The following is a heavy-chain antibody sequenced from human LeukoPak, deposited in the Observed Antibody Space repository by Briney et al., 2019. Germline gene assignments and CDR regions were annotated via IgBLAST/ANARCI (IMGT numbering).Heavy chain of an antibody. J-gene: IGHJ4*02. CDR3: AREVVLVVAATFSASFDH. CDR1: GYTFTSYD. Sequence: ASVKVSCKASGYTFTSYDINWVRQATGQGLEWMGWMNPNSGNTGYAQKFQGRVTITRNTSISTAYMELSSLRSEDTAVYYCAREVVLVVAATFSASFDHWGQGALVTVSS. V-gene: IGHV1-8*03. CDR2: MNPNSGNT. D-gene: IGHD2-15*01.